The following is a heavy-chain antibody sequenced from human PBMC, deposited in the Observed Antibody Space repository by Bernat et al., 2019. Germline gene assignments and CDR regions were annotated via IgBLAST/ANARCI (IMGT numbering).Heavy chain of an antibody. D-gene: IGHD6-13*01. Sequence: QLQLQESGPGLVKPSETLSLTCTVSGGSIRSSSYYWGWIRQPPGKGLEWIGSIYYSGSTYYNPSLKSRVTISVDTSKNQFSLKLSSVTAADTAVYYCARIRILPRPPIAAAGTPLLAYGMDVWGQGTTVTVSS. CDR3: ARIRILPRPPIAAAGTPLLAYGMDV. CDR2: IYYSGST. J-gene: IGHJ6*02. CDR1: GGSIRSSSYY. V-gene: IGHV4-39*01.